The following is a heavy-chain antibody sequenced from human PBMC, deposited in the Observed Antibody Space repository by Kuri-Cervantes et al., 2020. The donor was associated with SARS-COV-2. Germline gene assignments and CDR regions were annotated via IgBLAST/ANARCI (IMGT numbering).Heavy chain of an antibody. D-gene: IGHD3/OR15-3a*01. J-gene: IGHJ4*02. CDR3: ARDKSYGFWREPFDY. CDR1: GFTFGDYA. Sequence: GGSLRLSCVGSGFTFGDYAMSWVRQSPGKGLEWVSAISGSGSNTYYAGSVKGRFIISRDNSKNTLYLQMDSLRADDTAVYFCARDKSYGFWREPFDYWGQGTPVTVSS. CDR2: ISGSGSNT. V-gene: IGHV3-23*01.